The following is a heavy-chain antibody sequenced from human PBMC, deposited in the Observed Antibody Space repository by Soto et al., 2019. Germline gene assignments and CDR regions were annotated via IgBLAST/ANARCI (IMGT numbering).Heavy chain of an antibody. V-gene: IGHV3-7*03. CDR2: IKQDGSEK. CDR1: GFTFSSYW. Sequence: VGSLRLSCAASGFTFSSYWMSWVRQAPWKGLEWVANIKQDGSEKYYVDSVKGRFTISRDNAKNSLYLQMNSLRSEDTAVYYCASSGQLARDYYYYGMDVWGQGTTVTVSS. D-gene: IGHD6-6*01. CDR3: ASSGQLARDYYYYGMDV. J-gene: IGHJ6*02.